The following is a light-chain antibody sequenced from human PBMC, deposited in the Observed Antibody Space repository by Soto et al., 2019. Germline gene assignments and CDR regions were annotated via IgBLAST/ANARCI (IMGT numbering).Light chain of an antibody. CDR3: QRSYSSLWT. Sequence: DIQMTQSPSSLSASVGDRVTITCRASQSISSYLNWYQQKPGKAPNLLIYAAYSLQSGVTSRFSGSRSGTDFTLTISSLQPEDFATYYCQRSYSSLWTVGQGTEVEIK. V-gene: IGKV1-39*01. J-gene: IGKJ1*01. CDR2: AAY. CDR1: QSISSY.